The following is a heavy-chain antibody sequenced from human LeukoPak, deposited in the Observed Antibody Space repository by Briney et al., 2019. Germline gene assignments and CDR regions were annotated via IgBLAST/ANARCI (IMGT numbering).Heavy chain of an antibody. V-gene: IGHV4-34*01. D-gene: IGHD2-2*01. Sequence: SETLSLTCAVYGGSFSGYYWSWIRQPPGKGLEWIGEINHSGSTKYNPSLKRRVTISVDTSKNQFSLKLSSVTAADTAVYCCARGLYCSSTSCHYIFDYWGQGTLVTVSS. CDR1: GGSFSGYY. CDR3: ARGLYCSSTSCHYIFDY. CDR2: INHSGST. J-gene: IGHJ4*02.